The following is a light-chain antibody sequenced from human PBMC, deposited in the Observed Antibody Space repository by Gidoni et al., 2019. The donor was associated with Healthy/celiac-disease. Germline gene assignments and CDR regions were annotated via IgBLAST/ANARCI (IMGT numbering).Light chain of an antibody. J-gene: IGKJ5*01. Sequence: EIVLTQSPGTLSLTPGERATLSCRASQSVSSSYLAWYQQKHGQAPRLLIYGASSRATGIPDMFSGSGSGTDFTLTISRLEPVDFAVYYCQQYGSSPITFGQGTRLEIK. V-gene: IGKV3-20*01. CDR3: QQYGSSPIT. CDR2: GAS. CDR1: QSVSSSY.